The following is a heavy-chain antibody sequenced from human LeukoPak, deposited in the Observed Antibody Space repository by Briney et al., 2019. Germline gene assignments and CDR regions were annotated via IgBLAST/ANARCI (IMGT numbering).Heavy chain of an antibody. D-gene: IGHD3-3*01. CDR2: IHPGDGDR. Sequence: ASVKISCKTSGYIFTSCLIHWIRQAPGRGFEWVTKIHPGDGDRDYAQRFQGRVTMASDLSTSTVYMELTGLTSEDTAVYYCARDLFGAWTWDYCGQGTPITVSS. J-gene: IGHJ4*02. CDR1: GYIFTSCL. CDR3: ARDLFGAWTWDY. V-gene: IGHV1-46*01.